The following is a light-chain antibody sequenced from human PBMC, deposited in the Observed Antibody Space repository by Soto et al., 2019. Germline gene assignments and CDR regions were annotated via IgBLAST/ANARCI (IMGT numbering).Light chain of an antibody. J-gene: IGLJ1*01. CDR1: TSDIGSYNL. CDR3: PSYESSLSGYV. Sequence: QSALTQSASVSGSPGQSITISCTGTTSDIGSYNLVSWYQQHPGKAPKLMIYQGNMRPSGVSTRFSGSKSGNTASLTISGLQAEDEADYYCPSYESSLSGYVFGTGNKVTDL. V-gene: IGLV2-14*02. CDR2: QGN.